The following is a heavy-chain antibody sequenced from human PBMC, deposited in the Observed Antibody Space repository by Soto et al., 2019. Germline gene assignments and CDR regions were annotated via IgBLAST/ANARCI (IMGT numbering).Heavy chain of an antibody. CDR1: GGSVSSYY. J-gene: IGHJ4*02. CDR2: IYYSGST. Sequence: QVQLQESGPGLVKPSETLSLTCSVSGGSVSSYYWSWIRQPPGKGLEWIGYIYYSGSTNYNPSLKSRVPSPVDTPKNQFPLKLRSVTAAAPAVYYRARGRGLAYWGQGPLVTVSP. CDR3: ARGRGLAY. D-gene: IGHD6-25*01. V-gene: IGHV4-59*08.